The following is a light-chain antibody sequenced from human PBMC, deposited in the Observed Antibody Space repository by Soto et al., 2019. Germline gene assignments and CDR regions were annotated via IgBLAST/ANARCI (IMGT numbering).Light chain of an antibody. V-gene: IGLV2-23*01. Sequence: QSALTQPASVSGSPGQSITISCTGTSSDVGSYNLVSWYQQHPGKAPKLMIYEGSKRPSGVSNRFSGSKSGNTASLTISGLQAEDEADYYCCSYAGSSTVVFGEGPSSPS. CDR1: SSDVGSYNL. CDR2: EGS. J-gene: IGLJ2*01. CDR3: CSYAGSSTVV.